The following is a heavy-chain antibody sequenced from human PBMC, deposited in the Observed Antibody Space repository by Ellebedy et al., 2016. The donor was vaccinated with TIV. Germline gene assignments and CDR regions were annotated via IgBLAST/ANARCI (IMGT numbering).Heavy chain of an antibody. Sequence: SETLSLXXAVSGVSISSSNIYYWGWIRQPPGKGLQWIASFYYTASTYYNPSLKSRVTVSVDTSTNQFSPKLISVTAADTAVYYCARGVPQMYYYAMDVWGQGTTVTVSS. CDR1: GVSISSSNIYY. V-gene: IGHV4-39*07. D-gene: IGHD3-10*01. CDR2: FYYTAST. CDR3: ARGVPQMYYYAMDV. J-gene: IGHJ6*02.